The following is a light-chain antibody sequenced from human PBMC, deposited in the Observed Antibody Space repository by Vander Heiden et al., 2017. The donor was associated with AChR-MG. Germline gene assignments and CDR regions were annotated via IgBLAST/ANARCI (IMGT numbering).Light chain of an antibody. CDR3: QQGGSTPPST. Sequence: EIVLTQSPGTLSLSPGARATLSCRASQSVSSSYLAWYQQKPGQAPRLLIYGASSRATGIPDRLSGSGSGTDFTLTISRLDPEDFAVYYCQQGGSTPPSTFGQGTKLEIK. J-gene: IGKJ2*01. CDR2: GAS. V-gene: IGKV3-20*01. CDR1: QSVSSSY.